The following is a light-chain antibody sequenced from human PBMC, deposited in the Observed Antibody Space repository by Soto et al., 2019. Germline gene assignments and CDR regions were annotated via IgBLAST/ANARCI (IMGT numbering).Light chain of an antibody. CDR2: GAS. Sequence: EIVLTQSPGTLSLSPGERATLSCRASQSVSSSYLAWYQQKPGQAPRLLIYGASSRATGIPDRFSGSGSGTHFTLTISRLEPEDFAVYYCRQYGSSPVTFGQGTKLEIK. J-gene: IGKJ2*01. CDR1: QSVSSSY. CDR3: RQYGSSPVT. V-gene: IGKV3-20*01.